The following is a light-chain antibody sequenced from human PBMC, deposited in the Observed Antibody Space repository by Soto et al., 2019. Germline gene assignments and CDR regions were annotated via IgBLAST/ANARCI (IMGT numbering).Light chain of an antibody. CDR2: GAS. Sequence: EIVLTQSPATLSLSPGERATLSSRASQTINNYLAWYQQKPGQAPRLLIYGASTRATGIPARFSGSGSGTEFTLTISSLQSEDFAVYYCQQYNNWPAWTFGQGTKVDIK. J-gene: IGKJ1*01. CDR1: QTINNY. CDR3: QQYNNWPAWT. V-gene: IGKV3-15*01.